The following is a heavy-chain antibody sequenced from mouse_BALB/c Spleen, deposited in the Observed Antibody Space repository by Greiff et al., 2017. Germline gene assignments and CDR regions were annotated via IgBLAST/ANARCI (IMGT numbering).Heavy chain of an antibody. CDR1: GFTFSSFG. D-gene: IGHD2-3*01. V-gene: IGHV5-17*02. Sequence: EVQLVESGGGLVLPGGSRKLSCAASGFTFSSFGMHWVRQAPEKGLEWVAYISSGSSTIYYADTVKGRFTISRDNPKNTLFLQMTSLRSEDTAMYYCARSSDGYYVFAYWGQGTLVTVSA. CDR3: ARSSDGYYVFAY. J-gene: IGHJ3*01. CDR2: ISSGSSTI.